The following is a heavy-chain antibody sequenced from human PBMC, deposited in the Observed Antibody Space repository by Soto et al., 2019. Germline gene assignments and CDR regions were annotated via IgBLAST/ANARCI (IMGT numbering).Heavy chain of an antibody. CDR3: ARVGYAYQLYYYGMDV. CDR1: GFTFSDYY. D-gene: IGHD5-12*01. CDR2: ISSSGSTI. J-gene: IGHJ6*02. V-gene: IGHV3-11*01. Sequence: GGSLRLSCAASGFTFSDYYMSWIRQAPGKGLEWVSYISSSGSTIYYADSVKGRFTISRDNAKNSLYLQMNSLRAEDTAVYYCARVGYAYQLYYYGMDVSGQGTTVTVSS.